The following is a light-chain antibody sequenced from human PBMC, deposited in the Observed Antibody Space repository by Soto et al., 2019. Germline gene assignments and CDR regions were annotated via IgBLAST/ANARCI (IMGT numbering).Light chain of an antibody. Sequence: QAVVTQPPSTSGTPGQRVTISCSGGSSNIGRNTVNWYQQLPGTAPKLLIYSDNQRPSGVPDRFSGSKSGTSASLAISGLQSEDEADYYCAAWDDSLNGLWLFGGGTKVTVL. CDR3: AAWDDSLNGLWL. J-gene: IGLJ2*01. V-gene: IGLV1-44*01. CDR1: SSNIGRNT. CDR2: SDN.